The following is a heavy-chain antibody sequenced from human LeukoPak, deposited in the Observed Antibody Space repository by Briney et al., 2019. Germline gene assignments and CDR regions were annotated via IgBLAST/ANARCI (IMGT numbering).Heavy chain of an antibody. V-gene: IGHV3-21*01. Sequence: GGSLRLSCAASGFTFSSYSMNWVRQAPGQGLEWVSSISSSSSYIYYADSVKGRFTISRDNAKNSLYLQMNSLRAEDTAVYYCARVGWFGELIPDYWGQGTLVTVSS. J-gene: IGHJ4*02. CDR1: GFTFSSYS. CDR3: ARVGWFGELIPDY. CDR2: ISSSSSYI. D-gene: IGHD3-10*01.